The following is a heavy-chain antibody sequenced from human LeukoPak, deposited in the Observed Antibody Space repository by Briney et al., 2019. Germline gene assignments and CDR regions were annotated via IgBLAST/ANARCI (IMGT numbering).Heavy chain of an antibody. CDR1: GGSMTTHH. CDR2: VFDSGRT. V-gene: IGHV4-59*11. CDR3: TTIKRGDIFGYFDF. Sequence: SETLSLTCTVSGGSMTTHHWNWIRQTPGKGLEWIGYVFDSGRTKVNPSLKSRVNLSADTSKNQLSLRLSSVTAADTAMYYCTTIKRGDIFGYFDFWGQGMLVTVSS. D-gene: IGHD5-18*01. J-gene: IGHJ4*02.